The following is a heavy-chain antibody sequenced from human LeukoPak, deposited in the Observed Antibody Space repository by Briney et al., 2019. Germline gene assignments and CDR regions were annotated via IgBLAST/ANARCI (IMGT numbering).Heavy chain of an antibody. CDR3: ARDQYDTWSRRGNFDS. CDR1: GFTFSSYW. Sequence: GGSLRLSCAASGFTFSSYWMNWARQAPGKGLEWVASINHNGNVNYYVDSVKGRFTISRDNAKNSLYLQMNSLRVEDTAVFYCARDQYDTWSRRGNFDSWGQGTLVIVSS. J-gene: IGHJ4*02. CDR2: INHNGNVN. V-gene: IGHV3-7*03. D-gene: IGHD3-3*01.